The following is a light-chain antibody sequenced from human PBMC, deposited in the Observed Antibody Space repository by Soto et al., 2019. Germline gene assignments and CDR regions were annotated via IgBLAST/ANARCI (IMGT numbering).Light chain of an antibody. Sequence: PGERATLSCRASQSVSSSYLAWYQQKPGQAPRLLIYGASSRATGIPDRFSGSGSGAEYTHTISSLQSEDFAVYYCQQYDKWPRTFGQGTKVDIK. CDR1: QSVSSSY. J-gene: IGKJ1*01. V-gene: IGKV3D-15*01. CDR2: GAS. CDR3: QQYDKWPRT.